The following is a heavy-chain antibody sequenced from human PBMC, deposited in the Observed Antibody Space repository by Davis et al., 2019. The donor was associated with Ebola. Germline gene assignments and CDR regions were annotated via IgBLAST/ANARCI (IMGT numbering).Heavy chain of an antibody. D-gene: IGHD2-2*02. V-gene: IGHV4-4*07. CDR1: GGSISSYY. Sequence: PSETLSLTCTVSGGSISSYYWSWIRQPAGKGLEWIGRIYTTGSTNYNPSLKSRVTMSVDTSKNHFSLKLSSVTAADTAVYYCARVGCSSTSCYMAFDYWGQGTLVTVSS. CDR2: IYTTGST. J-gene: IGHJ4*02. CDR3: ARVGCSSTSCYMAFDY.